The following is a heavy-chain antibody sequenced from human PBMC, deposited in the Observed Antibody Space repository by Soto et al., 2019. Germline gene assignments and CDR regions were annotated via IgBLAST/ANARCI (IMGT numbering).Heavy chain of an antibody. J-gene: IGHJ5*02. D-gene: IGHD2-2*01. CDR2: ISVKTGLT. CDR1: GYTFTNYG. Sequence: GASVKVSCKASGYTFTNYGISWVRQAPGQGLEWMGWISVKTGLTNYAQNFQGRVTMTADTSTSTAYMELGSLRSDETAVYYCARDWSGGTVIVPASPGLEGNWFDPWGQGTLVTVSS. CDR3: ARDWSGGTVIVPASPGLEGNWFDP. V-gene: IGHV1-18*01.